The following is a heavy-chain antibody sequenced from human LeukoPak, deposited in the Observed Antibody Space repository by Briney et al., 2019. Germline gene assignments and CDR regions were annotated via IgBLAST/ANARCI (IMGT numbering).Heavy chain of an antibody. D-gene: IGHD3-10*01. CDR3: ARLVRGVRVNWFDP. CDR2: IYTSGST. CDR1: GYSFSSGYY. J-gene: IGHJ5*02. Sequence: SETLSLTCSVSGYSFSSGYYWGWIRQPPGKGLEWIGRIYTSGSTNYNPSLKSRVTISVDTSKNQFSLKLSSVTAADTAVYYCARLVRGVRVNWFDPWGQGTLVTVSS. V-gene: IGHV4-38-2*02.